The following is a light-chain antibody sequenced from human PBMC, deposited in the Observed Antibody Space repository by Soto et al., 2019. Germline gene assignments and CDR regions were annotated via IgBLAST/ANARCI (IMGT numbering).Light chain of an antibody. J-gene: IGLJ2*01. V-gene: IGLV2-14*01. CDR1: SSDVGVYNY. CDR3: SSYTDTSTLV. CDR2: DVS. Sequence: QSALTQPASVSGSPGQSITISCTGTSSDVGVYNYVSWYQQHPGKAPKIMIYDVSNRPSGVSNRLAGSKSGNTASLTISGLQAEDEADYYCSSYTDTSTLVFGGGTKVTVL.